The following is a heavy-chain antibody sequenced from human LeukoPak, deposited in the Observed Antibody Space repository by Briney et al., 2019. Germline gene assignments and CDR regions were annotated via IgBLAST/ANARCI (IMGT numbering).Heavy chain of an antibody. CDR2: MFHSGDT. Sequence: KTSETLSLTCDVSGYSIRSGSYWGWIRQPPGKGLEWIGCMFHSGDTYHNPSLKSRVTISADTSKNQFSLKLTSVTAADTAVYYCAKVGAYGDYARHDYWGRGTLVTVSS. CDR3: AKVGAYGDYARHDY. CDR1: GYSIRSGSY. J-gene: IGHJ4*02. D-gene: IGHD4-17*01. V-gene: IGHV4-38-2*01.